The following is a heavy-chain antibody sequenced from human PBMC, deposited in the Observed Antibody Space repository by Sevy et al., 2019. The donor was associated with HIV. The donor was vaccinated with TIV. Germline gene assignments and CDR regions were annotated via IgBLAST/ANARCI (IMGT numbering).Heavy chain of an antibody. CDR2: IYSGGST. J-gene: IGHJ3*02. CDR1: GFTVSSNY. D-gene: IGHD3-22*01. Sequence: GGSLRLSCAASGFTVSSNYMSWVRQAPGKGLEWVSVIYSGGSTYYADSVKGRFTISRDNSKNTLYLHMNSLRAEDTAVYYCASGRYYDSSGPRVDAFDIWGQGTMVTVSS. CDR3: ASGRYYDSSGPRVDAFDI. V-gene: IGHV3-53*01.